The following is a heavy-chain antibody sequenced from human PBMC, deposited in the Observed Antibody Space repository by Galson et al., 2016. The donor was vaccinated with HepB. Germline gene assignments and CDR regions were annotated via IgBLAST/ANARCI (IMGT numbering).Heavy chain of an antibody. Sequence: SETLSLTCTVSGGSISSTNWWSCVRQPPGKGLEWIGEIYHSGSTNHSPSLKSRVTISVDKSKNQFPLKLSSVTAADTAVYYCARAHYDNVWGSYRHPRYFDYWGQGILVTVSS. CDR2: IYHSGST. CDR3: ARAHYDNVWGSYRHPRYFDY. V-gene: IGHV4-4*02. CDR1: GGSISSTNW. J-gene: IGHJ4*02. D-gene: IGHD3-16*02.